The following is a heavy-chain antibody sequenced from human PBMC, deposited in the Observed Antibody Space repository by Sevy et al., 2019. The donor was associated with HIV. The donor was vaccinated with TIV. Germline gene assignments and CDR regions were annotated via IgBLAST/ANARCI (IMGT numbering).Heavy chain of an antibody. Sequence: GGSLRLSCATSGFTFNIYAMNWVRQAPGKGLEWVSTIGGGDTYYADSVKGRFTISRDDSKSAVYLQMNSLRADDTAVYYCAKDGVSRNKLWDWFDPWGQGTLVTVSS. CDR3: AKDGVSRNKLWDWFDP. V-gene: IGHV3-23*01. J-gene: IGHJ5*02. CDR2: IGGGDT. D-gene: IGHD2-21*01. CDR1: GFTFNIYA.